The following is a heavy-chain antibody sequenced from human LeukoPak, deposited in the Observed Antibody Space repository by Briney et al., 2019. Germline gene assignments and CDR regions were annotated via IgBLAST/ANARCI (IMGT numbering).Heavy chain of an antibody. CDR1: LYSMNSGYY. V-gene: IGHV4-38-2*02. CDR2: IYYSGST. Sequence: SETLSLTCRVSLYSMNSGYYWGWIRQPPGKGLEWIGYIYYSGSTNYNPSLKSRVTISVDTSKNQFSLKLSSVTAADTAVYFCARGPYSYDSSGAFDIWGQGTMVTVSS. D-gene: IGHD3-22*01. CDR3: ARGPYSYDSSGAFDI. J-gene: IGHJ3*02.